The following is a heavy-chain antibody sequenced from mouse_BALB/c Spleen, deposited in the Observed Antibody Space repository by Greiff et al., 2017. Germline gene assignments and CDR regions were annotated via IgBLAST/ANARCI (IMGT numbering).Heavy chain of an antibody. Sequence: VQLQQPGAELVRPGASVKLSCKASGYTFTSYWINWVKQRPGQGLEWIGNIYPSDSYTNYNQKFKDKATLTVDKSSSTAYMQLSSPTSEDSAVYYCTRAPLNWFDYWGQGTTLTVSS. V-gene: IGHV1-69*02. CDR1: GYTFTSYW. J-gene: IGHJ2*01. D-gene: IGHD4-1*01. CDR2: IYPSDSYT. CDR3: TRAPLNWFDY.